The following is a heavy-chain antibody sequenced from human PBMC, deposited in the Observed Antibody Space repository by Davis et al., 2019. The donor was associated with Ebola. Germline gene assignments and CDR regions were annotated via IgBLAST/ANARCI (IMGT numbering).Heavy chain of an antibody. J-gene: IGHJ5*02. CDR1: GGSISSSSYY. CDR3: ARRRKIVYDIWFDP. V-gene: IGHV4-39*01. CDR2: IYYSGST. D-gene: IGHD3-22*01. Sequence: SETLSLTCTVSGGSISSSSYYWGWIRQPPGKGLEWIGSIYYSGSTYYNPSLKSRVTMSVDTSKNQFSLRLSSVTAADTAVYYCARRRKIVYDIWFDPWGQGTLVSISS.